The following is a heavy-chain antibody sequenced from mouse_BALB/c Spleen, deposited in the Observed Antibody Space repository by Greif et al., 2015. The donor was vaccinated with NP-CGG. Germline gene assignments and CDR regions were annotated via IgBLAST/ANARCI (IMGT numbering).Heavy chain of an antibody. CDR3: AKMGTTYYFDY. Sequence: VQGVESGPGLVQPSQSLSITCTVSGFSLTSYGVHWVRQSPGKGLEWLGVIWRGGSTDYNAAFMSRLSITKDNSKSQVFFKMNSLQADGTAIYYCAKMGTTYYFDYWGQGTTLTVSS. CDR2: IWRGGST. D-gene: IGHD2-3*01. V-gene: IGHV2-5*01. CDR1: GFSLTSYG. J-gene: IGHJ2*01.